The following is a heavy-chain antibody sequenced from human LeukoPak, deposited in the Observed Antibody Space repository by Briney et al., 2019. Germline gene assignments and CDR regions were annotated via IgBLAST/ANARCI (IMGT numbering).Heavy chain of an antibody. V-gene: IGHV4-59*01. CDR1: GGSISSYY. D-gene: IGHD2-2*02. CDR2: IYYSGST. J-gene: IGHJ6*03. Sequence: KASETLSLTCTVSGGSISSYYWSWIRQPPGKGLEWIGYIYYSGSTNYNPSLKSRVTISVDTSKNQFSLKLSSVTAADTAVYYCARGYCSSTSCYRGEYYYYYMDVWGKGTTVTVSS. CDR3: ARGYCSSTSCYRGEYYYYYMDV.